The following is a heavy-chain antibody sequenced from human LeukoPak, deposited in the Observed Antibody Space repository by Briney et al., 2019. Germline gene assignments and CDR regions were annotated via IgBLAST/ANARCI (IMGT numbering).Heavy chain of an antibody. J-gene: IGHJ4*02. Sequence: ASVKVSCKASGYTFTGYYMHWVRQAPGQGLEWVGWINPNSGDTDYAQKFQGRVTVTRDTSISTAYMELSRLRSDDTAVYFCARDLFSTVADQTDYWGQGTLVTVSS. V-gene: IGHV1-2*02. D-gene: IGHD6-19*01. CDR1: GYTFTGYY. CDR2: INPNSGDT. CDR3: ARDLFSTVADQTDY.